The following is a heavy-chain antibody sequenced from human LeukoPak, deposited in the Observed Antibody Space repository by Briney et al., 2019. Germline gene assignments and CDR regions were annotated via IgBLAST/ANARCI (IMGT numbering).Heavy chain of an antibody. J-gene: IGHJ3*01. CDR3: ARQMATKGEWAFDV. CDR2: IRHDGHT. D-gene: IGHD5-12*01. V-gene: IGHV4-38-2*02. CDR1: GYFSTSYY. Sequence: SETLCLTCTVSGYFSTSYYWGWIRQPPGKGLEWIASIRHDGHTYYNVSVRSQVTISIDMSRNQFSLTLNSLTAADTAVYYCARQMATKGEWAFDVWGQGTMVTVSS.